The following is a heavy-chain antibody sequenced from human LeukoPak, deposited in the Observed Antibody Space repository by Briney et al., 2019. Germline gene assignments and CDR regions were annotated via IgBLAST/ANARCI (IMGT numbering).Heavy chain of an antibody. CDR2: INHSGST. Sequence: SETLSLTCAVYGGSFSGYYWSWIRQPPGKGLEWIGEINHSGSTNYNPSLKSRVTISVDTSKNQFSLKLSSVTAADTAVYYCARRSPHNYYGSGSYYSYFDYWGQGTLATVSS. CDR3: ARRSPHNYYGSGSYYSYFDY. J-gene: IGHJ4*02. V-gene: IGHV4-34*01. D-gene: IGHD3-10*01. CDR1: GGSFSGYY.